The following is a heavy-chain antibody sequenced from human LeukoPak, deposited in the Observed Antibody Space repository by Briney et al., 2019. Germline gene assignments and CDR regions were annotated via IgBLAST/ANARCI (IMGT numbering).Heavy chain of an antibody. CDR1: GFTFSNAW. V-gene: IGHV4-59*01. Sequence: GSLRLSCAASGFTFSNAWMSWIRQPPGKGLEWIGYIYYSGSTNYNPSLKSRVTISVDTSKNQFSLKLSSVTAADTAVYYCARVSHDGGNFPDWGQGTLVTVSS. J-gene: IGHJ4*02. D-gene: IGHD4-23*01. CDR2: IYYSGST. CDR3: ARVSHDGGNFPD.